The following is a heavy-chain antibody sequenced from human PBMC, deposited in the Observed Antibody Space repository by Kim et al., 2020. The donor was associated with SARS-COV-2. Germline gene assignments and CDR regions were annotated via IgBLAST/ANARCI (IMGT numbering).Heavy chain of an antibody. Sequence: SETLSLTCTVSGGSISSGGYYWSWIRQHPGKGLEWIGYIYYSGSTYYNPSLKSRVTISVDTSKNQFSLKLSSVTAADTAVYYCAREYSSSAGGNWFDPWGQGTLVTVSS. CDR3: AREYSSSAGGNWFDP. J-gene: IGHJ5*02. CDR1: GGSISSGGYY. V-gene: IGHV4-31*03. CDR2: IYYSGST. D-gene: IGHD6-6*01.